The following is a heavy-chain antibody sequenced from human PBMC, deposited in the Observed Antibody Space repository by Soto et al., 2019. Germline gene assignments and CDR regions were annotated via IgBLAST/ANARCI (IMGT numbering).Heavy chain of an antibody. CDR3: AKNRDCSGGSCVDY. CDR1: GFTFSSYG. V-gene: IGHV3-30*18. J-gene: IGHJ4*02. Sequence: PGGSLRLSCAASGFTFSSYGMHWVRQAPGKGLEWVAVIPYDGSNKYYADSVKGRFTISRDNSKNTLYLQMNSLRAEDTAVYYCAKNRDCSGGSCVDYWGQGTLVTV. D-gene: IGHD2-15*01. CDR2: IPYDGSNK.